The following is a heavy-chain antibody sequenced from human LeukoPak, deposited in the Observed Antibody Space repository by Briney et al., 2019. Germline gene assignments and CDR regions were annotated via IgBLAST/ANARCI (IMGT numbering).Heavy chain of an antibody. CDR1: GGSFSGYY. J-gene: IGHJ4*02. CDR3: ARVRMVRGVIMGATPAEYDY. D-gene: IGHD3-10*01. Sequence: SSETLSLTCAVYGGSFSGYYWSWIRQPPGKGLEWIGEINHSGSTNYNPSLKSRVTISVDTSKNQFSLKLSSVTAAGTAVYYCARVRMVRGVIMGATPAEYDYWGQGTLVTVSS. V-gene: IGHV4-34*01. CDR2: INHSGST.